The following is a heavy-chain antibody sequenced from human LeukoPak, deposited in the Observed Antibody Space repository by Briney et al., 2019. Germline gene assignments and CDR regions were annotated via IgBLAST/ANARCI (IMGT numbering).Heavy chain of an antibody. J-gene: IGHJ4*02. CDR2: IYYSGST. CDR1: GGSISSYY. CDR3: ASGTYYYDSSGRFDY. D-gene: IGHD3-22*01. Sequence: SETLSLTCTVSGGSISSYYWRWIRQPTGKGLEWIGYIYYSGSTNYNPSLKSRVTISVDTSKNQFSLKLSSVTAADTAVYYCASGTYYYDSSGRFDYWGQGTLVTVSS. V-gene: IGHV4-59*01.